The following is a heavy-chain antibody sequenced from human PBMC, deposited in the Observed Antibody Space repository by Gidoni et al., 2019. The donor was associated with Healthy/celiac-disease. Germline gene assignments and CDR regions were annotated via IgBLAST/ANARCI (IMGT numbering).Heavy chain of an antibody. J-gene: IGHJ4*02. CDR1: GFTFSSYS. CDR3: AREGIGVGNYYDSSGTGIDY. V-gene: IGHV3-21*01. CDR2: MSSSSSYI. Sequence: EVQLVESGGGLVKPGGSLRLSCAASGFTFSSYSMNWVRQAPGKGLEWVSSMSSSSSYIYYADSVKGRFTISRDNAKNSLYLQMNSLRAEDTAVYYCAREGIGVGNYYDSSGTGIDYWGQGTLVTVSS. D-gene: IGHD3-22*01.